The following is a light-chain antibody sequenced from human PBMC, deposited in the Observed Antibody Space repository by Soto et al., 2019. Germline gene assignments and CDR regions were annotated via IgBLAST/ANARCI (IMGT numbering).Light chain of an antibody. CDR2: WAS. V-gene: IGKV4-1*01. J-gene: IGKJ4*02. Sequence: DIVMTQSPDSLTASLGERATVTCRSSHSVLSPSNSKNYLAWYQQKVGHPPKLLIYWASTRHSGVPDRFRASGSGTDFTLTIDNLQPEDVAVYFCQQYSNSPRTFGRGTKVEI. CDR3: QQYSNSPRT. CDR1: HSVLSPSNSKNY.